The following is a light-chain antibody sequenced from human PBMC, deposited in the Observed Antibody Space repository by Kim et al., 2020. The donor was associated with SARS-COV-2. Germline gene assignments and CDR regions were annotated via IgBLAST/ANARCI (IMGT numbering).Light chain of an antibody. CDR2: AAS. CDR3: QQTYSTPRYT. J-gene: IGKJ2*01. CDR1: QSISSY. Sequence: DIQMTQSPSSLSASVGDRVTITCRASQSISSYLNWYQQKPGKAPKLLIYAASSLQSGVPSRFSGSGSGTDFTLTISSLQPEDVATYYCQQTYSTPRYTFGQGTKLEI. V-gene: IGKV1-39*01.